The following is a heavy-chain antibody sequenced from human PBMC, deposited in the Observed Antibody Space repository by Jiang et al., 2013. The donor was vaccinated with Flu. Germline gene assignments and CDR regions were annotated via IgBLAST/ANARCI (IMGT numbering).Heavy chain of an antibody. J-gene: IGHJ4*01. D-gene: IGHD2-2*01. CDR1: GFTFNYYQ. Sequence: VQLVESGGGVVQPGQSLRLSCVASGFTFNYYQMFWVRQAPGKGLEWVASIRFDGSEKYYAESVKGRFTISRDNSKNTLYLQMNSLRAEDTSVYFCATLRGSSYDTYLADY. CDR3: ATLRGSSYDTYLADY. CDR2: IRFDGSEK. V-gene: IGHV3-30*02.